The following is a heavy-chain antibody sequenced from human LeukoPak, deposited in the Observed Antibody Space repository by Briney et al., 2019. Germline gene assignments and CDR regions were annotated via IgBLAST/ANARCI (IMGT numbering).Heavy chain of an antibody. D-gene: IGHD3-3*01. Sequence: GGSLRLSCAASGFTFSSYSMNWVRQAPGKGLEWVSYISSSSSTIYYADSVKGRFTISRDNAKNSLNLQMNSLRVEDTAVYYCARTYDFGIGPPGDAFDNWGQGTLVTVFS. CDR1: GFTFSSYS. CDR2: ISSSSSTI. V-gene: IGHV3-48*01. CDR3: ARTYDFGIGPPGDAFDN. J-gene: IGHJ3*02.